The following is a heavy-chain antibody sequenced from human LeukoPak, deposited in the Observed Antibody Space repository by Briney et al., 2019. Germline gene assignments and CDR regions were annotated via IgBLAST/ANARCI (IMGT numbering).Heavy chain of an antibody. D-gene: IGHD2-2*02. J-gene: IGHJ3*02. CDR1: GFTFSSYS. Sequence: GGSLRLSCAASGFTFSSYSMNWVRQAPGKGLEWVSSISSSSSYIYYADSVKGRFTISRDNAKNSLYLQMNSLRAEDTAVYYCARDREWCSSTSCYSLHAFDIWGQGTMVTASS. CDR3: ARDREWCSSTSCYSLHAFDI. CDR2: ISSSSSYI. V-gene: IGHV3-21*01.